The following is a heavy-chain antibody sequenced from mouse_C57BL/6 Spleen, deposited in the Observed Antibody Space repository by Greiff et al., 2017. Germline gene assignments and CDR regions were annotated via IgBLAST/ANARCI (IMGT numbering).Heavy chain of an antibody. CDR1: GFTFSSYG. D-gene: IGHD2-4*01. V-gene: IGHV5-6*02. Sequence: DVKLVESGGDLVKPGGSLKLSCAASGFTFSSYGMSWVRQTPDKRLEWVATISSGGSYTYYPDSVKGRFTISRDNAKNTLYLQMSSLKSEDTAMYYCARLIYYDYDYFDYWGQGTTLTVSS. CDR3: ARLIYYDYDYFDY. J-gene: IGHJ2*01. CDR2: ISSGGSYT.